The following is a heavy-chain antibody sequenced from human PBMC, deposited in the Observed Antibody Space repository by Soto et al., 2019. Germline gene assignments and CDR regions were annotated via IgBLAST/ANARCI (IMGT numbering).Heavy chain of an antibody. CDR3: ARLAYDVWSDSNPSAFHI. D-gene: IGHD3-3*01. CDR1: GGSISSDSYY. V-gene: IGHV4-39*01. CDR2: TWYTGSA. J-gene: IGHJ3*02. Sequence: PSEILSLTCTVSGGSISSDSYYWGWIRQPPGKGLEWIGSTWYTGSAYYNPSLKRRVIIAVDTSKDQFSLKLNSMTAADTAVYYCARLAYDVWSDSNPSAFHIWGLGTMVSFSS.